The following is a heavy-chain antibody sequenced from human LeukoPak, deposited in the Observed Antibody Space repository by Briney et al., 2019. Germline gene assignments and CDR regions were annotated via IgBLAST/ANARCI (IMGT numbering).Heavy chain of an antibody. CDR1: GFTFSSYA. CDR3: GKSASGYDY. D-gene: IGHD3-3*01. V-gene: IGHV3-23*01. J-gene: IGHJ4*02. Sequence: GGSLRLSCAASGFTFSSYAMSWVRQAPGKGLEWVSAISGSGGSTYSADSVKGRFTISRDNSNTTLYLQMNSMSAKATAEYYYGKSASGYDYWGQGTLVTVSA. CDR2: ISGSGGST.